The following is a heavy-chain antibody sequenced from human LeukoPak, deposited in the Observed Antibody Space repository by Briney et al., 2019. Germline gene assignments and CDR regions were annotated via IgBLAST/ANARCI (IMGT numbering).Heavy chain of an antibody. Sequence: GGSLRLSCAASGFTFSSYAMSWVRQAPGKGLEWVSAISGSGGSTYYADCVKGRFTISRDNSKNTLYLQMNSLRAEDTAVYYCAKCLGDGGNYYFDYWGQGTLVTVSS. J-gene: IGHJ4*02. V-gene: IGHV3-23*01. CDR1: GFTFSSYA. CDR3: AKCLGDGGNYYFDY. D-gene: IGHD4-23*01. CDR2: ISGSGGST.